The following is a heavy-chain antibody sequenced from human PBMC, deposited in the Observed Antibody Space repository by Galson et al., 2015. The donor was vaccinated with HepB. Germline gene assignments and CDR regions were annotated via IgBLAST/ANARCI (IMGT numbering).Heavy chain of an antibody. CDR1: GYSFTSYW. V-gene: IGHV5-51*01. CDR3: ARWGIFDTSAYYFGH. Sequence: SGAEVKKPGESLKISCKGSGYSFTSYWIGWVRQMPGKGLEWMGIIYPGDSDIRYSPSFQGQVTISADKSINTAYLQWSSLQASDTAMYYCARWGIFDTSAYYFGHWGQGTLVTVSS. D-gene: IGHD3-22*01. CDR2: IYPGDSDI. J-gene: IGHJ4*02.